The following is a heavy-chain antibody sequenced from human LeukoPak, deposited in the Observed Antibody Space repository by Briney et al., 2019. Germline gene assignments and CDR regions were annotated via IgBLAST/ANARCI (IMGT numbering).Heavy chain of an antibody. CDR1: GGSFSGYY. CDR2: INHSGST. Sequence: PSETLSLTCAVYGGSFSGYYWSWIRQPPGKGLEWIGEINHSGSTNYNPSLKSRVTISIDTSKNQFSLKLSSVAAADTAVYYCASRPLWCGTPLFDYWGQGTLVTVSS. J-gene: IGHJ4*02. CDR3: ASRPLWCGTPLFDY. V-gene: IGHV4-34*01. D-gene: IGHD4/OR15-4a*01.